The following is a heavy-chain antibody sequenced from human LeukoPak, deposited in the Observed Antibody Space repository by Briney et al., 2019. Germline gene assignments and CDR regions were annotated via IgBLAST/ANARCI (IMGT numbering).Heavy chain of an antibody. Sequence: SETLSLTCTVSGGSISSYYWSWIRQAPGKGLEWIGYIYYSGSTNYNPSLMSRFTISVDTSKNQFSLKLSSVTAADTAVYYCATDRRDSSGYYKYYFDYWGQGTLVTVSS. D-gene: IGHD3-22*01. J-gene: IGHJ4*02. CDR3: ATDRRDSSGYYKYYFDY. CDR2: IYYSGST. CDR1: GGSISSYY. V-gene: IGHV4-59*01.